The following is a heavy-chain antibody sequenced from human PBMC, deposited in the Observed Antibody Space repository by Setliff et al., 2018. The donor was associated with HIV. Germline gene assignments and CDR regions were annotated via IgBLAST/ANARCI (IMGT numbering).Heavy chain of an antibody. CDR3: VKDVLKFWSGSGALDF. CDR2: IWYDASKK. CDR1: GFTFNSYG. J-gene: IGHJ4*02. D-gene: IGHD3-3*01. V-gene: IGHV3-33*06. Sequence: GWSLRLSCAASGFTFNSYGIHWVRQAPGKGLEWVALIWYDASKKEYSDSVKGRFNILRDDSKKTAYLQMNSLRDEDTAVYYCVKDVLKFWSGSGALDFWGPGTLVTVSS.